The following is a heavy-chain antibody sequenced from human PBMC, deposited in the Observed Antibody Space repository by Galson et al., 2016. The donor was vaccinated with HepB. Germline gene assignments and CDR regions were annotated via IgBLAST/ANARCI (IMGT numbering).Heavy chain of an antibody. CDR1: GFPFNTYD. CDR3: AKGATGVFDY. J-gene: IGHJ4*02. CDR2: LSSDGGAT. V-gene: IGHV3-23*01. Sequence: SLRLSCAASGFPFNTYDLSWVRQAPGKGLEWLLTLSSDGGATWDAHSVRGRFIISRDNSKNTLSLQMNSLRVEDTAVYYCAKGATGVFDYWGQGTLVTVSS. D-gene: IGHD2-8*01.